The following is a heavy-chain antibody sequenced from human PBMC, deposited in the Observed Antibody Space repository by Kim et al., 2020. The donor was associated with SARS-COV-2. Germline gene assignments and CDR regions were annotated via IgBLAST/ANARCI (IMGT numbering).Heavy chain of an antibody. CDR2: IFQGGRT. CDR3: ARFLGTTAGTPLKGSAV. Sequence: SETLSLTCSVYGGSYSDYFWTWIRQPPSKGLEWIGVIFQGGRTDYNPSLKSRVTMSLTLSNTLFTLKMNSLTAADTGIYYCARFLGTTAGTPLKGSAVWGQGTTVSVSS. J-gene: IGHJ6*02. V-gene: IGHV4-34*12. D-gene: IGHD3-10*01. CDR1: GGSYSDYF.